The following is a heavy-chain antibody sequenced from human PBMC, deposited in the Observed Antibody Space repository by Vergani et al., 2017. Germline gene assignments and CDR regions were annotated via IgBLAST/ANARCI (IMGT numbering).Heavy chain of an antibody. J-gene: IGHJ5*02. CDR1: GFTFSSYS. V-gene: IGHV3-48*04. CDR3: ARDRGSNWFDP. D-gene: IGHD3-10*01. Sequence: EVQLVESGGGLVQPGGSLRLSCAASGFTFSSYSMNWVRQAPGKGLEWVSYISSSSSTIYYADSVKGRFTISRDNAKNSLYLQMNSLRAEDTAVYYCARDRGSNWFDPWGQGTLVTVSS. CDR2: ISSSSSTI.